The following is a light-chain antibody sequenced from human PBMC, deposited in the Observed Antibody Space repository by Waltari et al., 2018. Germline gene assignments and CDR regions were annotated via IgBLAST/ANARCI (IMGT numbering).Light chain of an antibody. V-gene: IGKV3-11*01. CDR1: ADVSIF. Sequence: ETVLTQSPATLSLSPGERATPSCRASADVSIFLAWYQQKPGQAPRLLIYDASNRATGIPARFSGSGSGTDFTLTISSLEPEDFALYYCQQRRNWPPLTFGGGTKVE. CDR3: QQRRNWPPLT. CDR2: DAS. J-gene: IGKJ4*01.